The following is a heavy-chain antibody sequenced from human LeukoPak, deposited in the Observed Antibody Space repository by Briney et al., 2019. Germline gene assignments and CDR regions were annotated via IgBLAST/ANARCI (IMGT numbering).Heavy chain of an antibody. D-gene: IGHD1-26*01. CDR1: GFTFDDYG. CDR2: INWNGGST. CDR3: ARHWGVGSRYFDF. J-gene: IGHJ4*02. V-gene: IGHV3-20*04. Sequence: GGSLRLSCAVSGFTFDDYGLSWVRQAPGKGLEWVSEINWNGGSTGYTDSVKGRFSISRDNAKNSLYLQMNSLRAEDTALYYCARHWGVGSRYFDFWGQGTLVTVSS.